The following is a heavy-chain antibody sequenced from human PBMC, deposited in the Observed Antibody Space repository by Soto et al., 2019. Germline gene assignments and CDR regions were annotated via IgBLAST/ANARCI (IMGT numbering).Heavy chain of an antibody. V-gene: IGHV3-23*01. D-gene: IGHD6-19*01. J-gene: IGHJ4*02. CDR3: ARGIAVDAESYYFDS. CDR1: GFTFSIYG. CDR2: ITDRGGSA. Sequence: SVGSLRLSCVASGFTFSIYGMSWVRQAPGKGLEWVSVITDRGGSAYYADSVKGRFTISRDNSINTLYLQMNSLRAEDTAVYYCARGIAVDAESYYFDSWGQGTLVTVSS.